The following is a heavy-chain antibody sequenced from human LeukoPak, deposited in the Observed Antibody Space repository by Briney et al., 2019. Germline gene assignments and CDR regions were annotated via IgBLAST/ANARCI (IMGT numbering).Heavy chain of an antibody. Sequence: GASVKVSCKASGYTFTGHYLHWVRQAPAQGLEWMGWINPNSGDTNYAQKFQGRVTMTRDTSISTAYMELSRLRSDDTAVYYCARVRYRLAETYIDYWGQGTLVTVSS. CDR3: ARVRYRLAETYIDY. CDR1: GYTFTGHY. V-gene: IGHV1-2*02. D-gene: IGHD3-16*01. J-gene: IGHJ4*02. CDR2: INPNSGDT.